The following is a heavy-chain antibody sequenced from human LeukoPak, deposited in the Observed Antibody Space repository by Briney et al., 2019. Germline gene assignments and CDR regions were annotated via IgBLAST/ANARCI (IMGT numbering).Heavy chain of an antibody. D-gene: IGHD4-17*01. CDR3: ARGRFAGGDYLAYYFDY. CDR1: GYTFTSYD. V-gene: IGHV1-8*01. Sequence: VASVKVSCKASGYTFTSYDINWVRQATGQGLEWMGWMNPNSGNTGYAQKFQGRVTMTRNTSISTAYMELSSLRSEDTAVYYCARGRFAGGDYLAYYFDYWGQGTLVTVSS. CDR2: MNPNSGNT. J-gene: IGHJ4*02.